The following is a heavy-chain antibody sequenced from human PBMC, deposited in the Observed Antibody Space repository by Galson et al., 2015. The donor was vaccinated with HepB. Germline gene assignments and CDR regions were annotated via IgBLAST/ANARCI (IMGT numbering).Heavy chain of an antibody. CDR3: AKDIGSSPDTIRNVGNVWFGEYPLSGYFDL. CDR2: ISGSGGST. J-gene: IGHJ2*01. D-gene: IGHD3-10*01. Sequence: SLRLSCAASGFTFSSYAMSWVRQAPGKGLEWVSAISGSGGSTYYADSVKGRFTISRDNSKNTLYLQMNSLRAEDTAVYYCAKDIGSSPDTIRNVGNVWFGEYPLSGYFDLWGRGTLVTVSS. V-gene: IGHV3-23*01. CDR1: GFTFSSYA.